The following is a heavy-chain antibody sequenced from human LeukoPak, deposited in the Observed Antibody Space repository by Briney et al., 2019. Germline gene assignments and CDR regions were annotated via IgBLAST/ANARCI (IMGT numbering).Heavy chain of an antibody. CDR3: ARDYYDGSACYSYYEY. J-gene: IGHJ4*02. CDR1: GFTFSSYA. Sequence: GRSLRLSCAASGFTFSSYAMHWVRQAPGKGLEWVAVISYDGSNKYYADSVKGRFTISRDNSKNTLYLQMNSLRAEDTAVYYCARDYYDGSACYSYYEYWGQGTLVTVSS. V-gene: IGHV3-30-3*01. D-gene: IGHD3-22*01. CDR2: ISYDGSNK.